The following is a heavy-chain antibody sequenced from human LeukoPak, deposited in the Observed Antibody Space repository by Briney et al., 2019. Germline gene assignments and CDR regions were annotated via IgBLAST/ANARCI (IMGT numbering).Heavy chain of an antibody. J-gene: IGHJ4*02. D-gene: IGHD3-22*01. CDR3: ARALRYYSDSSGYAFDY. Sequence: ASVKVSCKASGGTFRSFAISWVRQAPGQGLEWMGGIIPIFRTANYAQEFQGRVTITADESTSTAYMELSSLRSEDTAVYYCARALRYYSDSSGYAFDYWGQGTLVTVSS. CDR1: GGTFRSFA. V-gene: IGHV1-69*13. CDR2: IIPIFRTA.